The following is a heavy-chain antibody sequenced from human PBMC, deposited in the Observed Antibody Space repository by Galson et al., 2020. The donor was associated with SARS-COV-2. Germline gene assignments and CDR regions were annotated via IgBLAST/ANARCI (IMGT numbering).Heavy chain of an antibody. J-gene: IGHJ4*02. Sequence: ASETLSLTCTVSNYSISSHVYWGWVRQSPGRGLEWIGNIHFSGNTHYNPSLKRRVTISVDTSKNQFSLKLTSVTAADTAVYYCARYQLLFPFDYWGRGALVTVS. CDR1: NYSISSHVY. V-gene: IGHV4-38-2*02. CDR2: IHFSGNT. D-gene: IGHD1-7*01. CDR3: ARYQLLFPFDY.